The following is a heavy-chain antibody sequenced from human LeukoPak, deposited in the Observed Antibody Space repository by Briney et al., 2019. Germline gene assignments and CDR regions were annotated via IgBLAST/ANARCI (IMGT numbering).Heavy chain of an antibody. CDR3: ARHRRFLEWPDAFDI. CDR2: IYPGASDT. J-gene: IGHJ3*02. V-gene: IGHV5-51*01. Sequence: PGESLKIFCKGSGYSFTSYWIGWVRQMPGKGLGWMGIIYPGASDTRYIPSFQGQVTISADKSISTAYLQWSSLKASDTAMYYCARHRRFLEWPDAFDIWGQGTMVTVSS. D-gene: IGHD3-3*01. CDR1: GYSFTSYW.